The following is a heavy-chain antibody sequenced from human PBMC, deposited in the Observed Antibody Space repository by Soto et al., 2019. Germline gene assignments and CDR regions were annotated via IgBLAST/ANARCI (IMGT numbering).Heavy chain of an antibody. CDR2: INHSGST. Sequence: QVQLQQWGAGLLKPSETLSLTCAVYGGSFSGYYWSWIRQPPGKGLEWIGDINHSGSTHYNPSLKSRVTISVDTSKNQVSLKLSAVTAADTAVYYCARGGKLGPRGFDYWGQGTLVTVSS. D-gene: IGHD6-6*01. V-gene: IGHV4-34*01. CDR3: ARGGKLGPRGFDY. CDR1: GGSFSGYY. J-gene: IGHJ4*02.